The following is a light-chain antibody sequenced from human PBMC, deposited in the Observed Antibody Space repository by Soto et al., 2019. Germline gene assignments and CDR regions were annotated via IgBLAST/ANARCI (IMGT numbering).Light chain of an antibody. Sequence: QSVLTQPPSASGTPGQTVTIPCSGSSSNIGGNSVNWYQQLPGKAPKPLIYSNNQRPSGVPDRFSASKSGTSASLAISGLQSEDEADYYCATWDDSLTGFVFGTGTKLTVL. CDR3: ATWDDSLTGFV. V-gene: IGLV1-44*01. CDR1: SSNIGGNS. CDR2: SNN. J-gene: IGLJ1*01.